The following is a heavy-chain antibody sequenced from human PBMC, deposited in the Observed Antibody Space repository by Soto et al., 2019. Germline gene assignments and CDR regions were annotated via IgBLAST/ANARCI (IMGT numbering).Heavy chain of an antibody. CDR2: IYYSGTT. J-gene: IGHJ4*02. V-gene: IGHV4-59*01. CDR1: GGSISNFY. Sequence: SETLSLTCTVSGGSISNFYWSWIRQPPGKGLEWIGYIYYSGTTSYNPSLNSRVTISVDTSKNQFSLKLNSVTAADTAVYYCARESYYGSGAAVVGYWGLGTLVTVS. D-gene: IGHD3-10*01. CDR3: ARESYYGSGAAVVGY.